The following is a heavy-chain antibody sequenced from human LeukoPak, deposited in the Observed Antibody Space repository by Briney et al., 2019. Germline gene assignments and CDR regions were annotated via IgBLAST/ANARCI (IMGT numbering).Heavy chain of an antibody. V-gene: IGHV3-21*01. CDR2: ISSRSSYI. CDR1: GFTFSTYT. CDR3: ARRRGSSSAGGAYYYYYMDV. D-gene: IGHD6-6*01. Sequence: GGSLRLSCAASGFTFSTYTMNWVRQAPGKGLEWVSCISSRSSYIYYADSVKGRFTISRDNAKNSLYLQMNSLRAEDTAVYYCARRRGSSSAGGAYYYYYMDVWGKGTTVTVSS. J-gene: IGHJ6*03.